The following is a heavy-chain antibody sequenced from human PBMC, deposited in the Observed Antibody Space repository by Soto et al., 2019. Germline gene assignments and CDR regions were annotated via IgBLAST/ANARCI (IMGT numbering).Heavy chain of an antibody. D-gene: IGHD2-15*01. CDR3: ARDLGCSGGSCYSDYYYYGMDV. CDR1: GGSVSSGSYY. V-gene: IGHV4-61*01. J-gene: IGHJ6*02. CDR2: IYYSGST. Sequence: PSETLSLTCTVSGGSVSSGSYYWSWIRQPPGKGLEWIGYIYYSGSTNYNPSLKSRVTISVDTSKNQFSLKLSSVTAADTAVYYCARDLGCSGGSCYSDYYYYGMDVWGQGTTVTVSS.